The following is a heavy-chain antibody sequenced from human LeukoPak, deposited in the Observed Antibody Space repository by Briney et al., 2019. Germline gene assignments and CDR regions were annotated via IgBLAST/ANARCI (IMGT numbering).Heavy chain of an antibody. Sequence: ATVKISCKVSGYTFTDYYMHWVQQAPGKGLEWMGLVDPEDGETIYAEKFQGRVTITADTSTDTAYMELSSLRSDDTAVYYCATVAGIISHNWFDPWGQGTLVTVSS. CDR1: GYTFTDYY. J-gene: IGHJ5*02. CDR3: ATVAGIISHNWFDP. CDR2: VDPEDGET. D-gene: IGHD6-19*01. V-gene: IGHV1-69-2*01.